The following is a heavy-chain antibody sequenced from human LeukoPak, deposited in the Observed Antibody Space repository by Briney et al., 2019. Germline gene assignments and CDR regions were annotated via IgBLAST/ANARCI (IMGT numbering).Heavy chain of an antibody. CDR2: INPKSRNT. D-gene: IGHD2-21*01. J-gene: IGHJ3*02. CDR1: GDTFNSYD. V-gene: IGHV1-8*03. CDR3: ARGRLWNFNDGFDI. Sequence: ASVKVSCKASGDTFNSYDINWVRQAPGLGLEWMGWINPKSRNTGYAEQFQGGVTITGDASISTAYMELRSLTSNDTAVYYCARGRLWNFNDGFDIWGQGTMVTVSS.